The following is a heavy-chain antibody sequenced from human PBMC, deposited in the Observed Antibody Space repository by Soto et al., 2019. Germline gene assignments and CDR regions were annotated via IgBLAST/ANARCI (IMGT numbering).Heavy chain of an antibody. V-gene: IGHV4-34*01. J-gene: IGHJ1*01. Sequence: SETLSLTCAVYGGSFIGYYCSWIRQPPGKGLEWIGELYDSGSINYNASLKSRVSISVDTSKNQFSLKLSSVTAADTAVYYCARGLGGVQHWGQGTLVTVSS. CDR1: GGSFIGYY. CDR2: LYDSGSI. CDR3: ARGLGGVQH.